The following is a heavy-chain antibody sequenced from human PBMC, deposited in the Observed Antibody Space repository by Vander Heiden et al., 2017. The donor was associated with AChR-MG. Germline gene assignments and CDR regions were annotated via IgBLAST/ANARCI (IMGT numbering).Heavy chain of an antibody. Sequence: EVQLLESGGGLVQPVGSLRLSCADSGFTFSSYAMSWVRQAPGKGLEWVSAISGSGGSTYYADSVKGRFTISRDNSKNTLYLQMNSMRAEDTAVYYCASSAVRFLGDYWGQGTLVTVSS. CDR1: GFTFSSYA. CDR3: ASSAVRFLGDY. V-gene: IGHV3-23*01. D-gene: IGHD3-3*01. J-gene: IGHJ4*02. CDR2: ISGSGGST.